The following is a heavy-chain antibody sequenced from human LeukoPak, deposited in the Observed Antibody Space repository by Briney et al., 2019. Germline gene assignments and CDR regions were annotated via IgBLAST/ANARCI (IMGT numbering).Heavy chain of an antibody. CDR1: GDSISTSSYY. V-gene: IGHV4-39*07. CDR3: ARGRHIVVGPAAISGDFDY. Sequence: SETLSLTCSVSGDSISTSSYYWGWIRQPPGKGLEWIGTIYYSGSTNYNPSLKSRVTISVDTSRNQFSLKLSSVTAADTAVYYCARGRHIVVGPAAISGDFDYWGQGTLVTVSS. D-gene: IGHD2-2*02. J-gene: IGHJ4*02. CDR2: IYYSGST.